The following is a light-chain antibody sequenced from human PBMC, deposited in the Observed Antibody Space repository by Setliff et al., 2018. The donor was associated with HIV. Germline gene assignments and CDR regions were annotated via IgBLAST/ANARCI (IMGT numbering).Light chain of an antibody. J-gene: IGLJ1*01. V-gene: IGLV2-14*01. CDR2: EVR. CDR1: SSDVGGYSY. Sequence: ALTQPASVSGSPGQSITISCTGTSSDVGGYSYVSWYQQHPGKAPKLIIYEVRNRPSGVSNRFSGSKSGNTASLTISGLQAEDEADYYCSSYAITNTLPFGTGTKSPS. CDR3: SSYAITNTLP.